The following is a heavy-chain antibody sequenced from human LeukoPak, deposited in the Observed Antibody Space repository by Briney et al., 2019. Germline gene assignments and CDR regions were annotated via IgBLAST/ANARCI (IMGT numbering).Heavy chain of an antibody. J-gene: IGHJ5*02. V-gene: IGHV1-18*01. Sequence: EASVKVSCKASGYTFTSYGISWVRQAPGQGRERMGWISAYNGNTNYAQKLQGRVTITTDTYKRTDYMEMRSLRSDDTAVYYCARAYYYDTSGYGTFDPWGQGTLVTVSS. CDR1: GYTFTSYG. D-gene: IGHD3-22*01. CDR3: ARAYYYDTSGYGTFDP. CDR2: ISAYNGNT.